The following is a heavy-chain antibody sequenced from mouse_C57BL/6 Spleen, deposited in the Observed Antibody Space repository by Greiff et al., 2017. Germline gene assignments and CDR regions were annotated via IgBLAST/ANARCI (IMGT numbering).Heavy chain of an antibody. V-gene: IGHV5-9-1*02. J-gene: IGHJ3*01. Sequence: EVKLMESGEGLVKPGGSLKLSCAASGFTFSSYAMSWVRQTPEKRLEWVAYISSGGDYIYYADTVKGRFPISRDNARNTLYLQMSSLKSEDTAMYYCTRDYYSNPAWFAYWGQGTLVTVSA. CDR1: GFTFSSYA. CDR2: ISSGGDYI. CDR3: TRDYYSNPAWFAY. D-gene: IGHD2-5*01.